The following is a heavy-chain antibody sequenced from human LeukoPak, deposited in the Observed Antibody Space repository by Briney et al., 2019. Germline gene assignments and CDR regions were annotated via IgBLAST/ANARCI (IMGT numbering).Heavy chain of an antibody. CDR2: IKSKTDGGTT. J-gene: IGHJ4*02. CDR3: TTVGSFWSGYPVWY. CDR1: GLTFSNAW. D-gene: IGHD3-3*01. V-gene: IGHV3-15*01. Sequence: GGSLRLSCAASGLTFSNAWISWVRQAPGKGLEWVGRIKSKTDGGTTDYAAPVKGRFTISRDDSKNTLYLQMNSLKTEDTAVYYCTTVGSFWSGYPVWYWGQGTLVTVSS.